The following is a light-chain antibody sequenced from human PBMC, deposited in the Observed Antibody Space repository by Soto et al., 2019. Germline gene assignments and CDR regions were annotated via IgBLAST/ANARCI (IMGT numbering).Light chain of an antibody. Sequence: DIVMTQSPDSLAVSLGERATINCKSSQSVLYSSNNKNYLAWYQQKPGQPPKLRIYWASTRESGVPDRFSGSWSGTDFTLTISSLQAEDVAVYYCQQYYSTPPTFRQGTKLEIK. CDR3: QQYYSTPPT. CDR1: QSVLYSSNNKNY. CDR2: WAS. V-gene: IGKV4-1*01. J-gene: IGKJ2*01.